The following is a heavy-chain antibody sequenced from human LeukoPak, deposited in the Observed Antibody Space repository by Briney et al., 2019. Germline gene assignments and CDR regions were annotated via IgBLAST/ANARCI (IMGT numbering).Heavy chain of an antibody. J-gene: IGHJ4*02. CDR1: GGSISSSSYY. D-gene: IGHD5-24*01. V-gene: IGHV4-39*01. Sequence: SETLSLTCTVSGGSISSSSYYWGWIRQPPGKGLEWIGSIYYSGSTYYTPSLKNRVTISVDTSKNQFSRMLSSVTAADTAVYFCARRKDGYPVYIDYWGQGTLVTVSS. CDR2: IYYSGST. CDR3: ARRKDGYPVYIDY.